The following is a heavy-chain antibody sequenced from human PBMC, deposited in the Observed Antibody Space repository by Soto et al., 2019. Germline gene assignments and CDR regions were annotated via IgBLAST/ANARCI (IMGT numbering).Heavy chain of an antibody. V-gene: IGHV3-30*18. D-gene: IGHD2-2*01. CDR3: AKDRDPRVGYCSSTSCYYYYYYGMDV. CDR2: ISYDGSNK. J-gene: IGHJ6*02. CDR1: GFTFSSYG. Sequence: GGSLRLSCAASGFTFSSYGMHWVRQAPGKGLEWVAVISYDGSNKYYADSVKGRFTISRDNSKNTLYLQMNSLRAEDTAVYYCAKDRDPRVGYCSSTSCYYYYYYGMDVWGQGTTVTVSS.